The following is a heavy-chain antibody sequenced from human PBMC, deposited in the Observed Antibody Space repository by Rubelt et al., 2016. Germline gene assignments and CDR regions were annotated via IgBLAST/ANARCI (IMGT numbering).Heavy chain of an antibody. CDR1: GYSINSGHY. Sequence: QVQLQESGPGLVKPSETLSITCNVSGYSINSGHYWAWIRQPPGQGLEYIGSIYHSGTTYYNPTLKSRVTIYVDTSKNQYSLKRSSVTAADTAVYYCARRTPSSGNPFDYWGQGTLVTVSS. CDR3: ARRTPSSGNPFDY. CDR2: IYHSGTT. V-gene: IGHV4-38-2*02. J-gene: IGHJ4*02. D-gene: IGHD6-19*01.